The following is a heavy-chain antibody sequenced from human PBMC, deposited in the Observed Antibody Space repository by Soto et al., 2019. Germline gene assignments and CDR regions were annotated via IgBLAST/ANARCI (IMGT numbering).Heavy chain of an antibody. Sequence: SETLSLTCAVYGGSFSGYYWSWIRQPPGKGLEWIGEINHSGSTNYNPSLKSRVTISVDTSKNQFSLKLSSVTAADTAVYYCARGLKSRDVVATINHFDYWGQGTLVTVSS. V-gene: IGHV4-34*01. CDR1: GGSFSGYY. J-gene: IGHJ4*02. CDR3: ARGLKSRDVVATINHFDY. D-gene: IGHD5-12*01. CDR2: INHSGST.